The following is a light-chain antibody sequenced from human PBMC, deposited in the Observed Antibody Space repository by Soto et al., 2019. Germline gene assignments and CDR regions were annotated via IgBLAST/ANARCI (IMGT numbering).Light chain of an antibody. CDR1: QSVNSNS. Sequence: EVVLTQSPGTLSLSPVERATLSCRASQSVNSNSLAWYQQKPGQAPRVFIYRASSRATGIPDRFSGSGSGTDFTLTIRRLEPEDFAVYYCQQYGSSPWTFGQGTKVDIK. V-gene: IGKV3-20*01. CDR3: QQYGSSPWT. J-gene: IGKJ1*01. CDR2: RAS.